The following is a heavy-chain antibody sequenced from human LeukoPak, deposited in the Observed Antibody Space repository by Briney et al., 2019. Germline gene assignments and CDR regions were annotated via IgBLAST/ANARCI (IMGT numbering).Heavy chain of an antibody. Sequence: GGSLRLSCSASGFTFSTYGMHWVRQAPGKGLEWVAAILYDGSDKYYADSVKGRFTISRDNSKNTLYPQMNSLRPEDTAVYYCAKDGFLWAFDYWGQGILVTVSS. J-gene: IGHJ4*02. CDR2: ILYDGSDK. CDR3: AKDGFLWAFDY. V-gene: IGHV3-30*18. CDR1: GFTFSTYG. D-gene: IGHD2-21*01.